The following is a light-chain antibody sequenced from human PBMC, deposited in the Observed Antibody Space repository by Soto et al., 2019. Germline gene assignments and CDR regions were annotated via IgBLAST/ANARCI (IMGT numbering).Light chain of an antibody. V-gene: IGKV3-20*01. J-gene: IGKJ1*01. CDR3: QQYGSSSWT. CDR2: GTS. Sequence: EIVLTQSPGTLSLSPGERATLSGRASQSVSSSYLAWYQQKPGQAPWLLIYGTSSMATAIPERFSGSGSGTDFTLTISRLEPEDFAGDYCQQYGSSSWTVGQGTKVEIK. CDR1: QSVSSSY.